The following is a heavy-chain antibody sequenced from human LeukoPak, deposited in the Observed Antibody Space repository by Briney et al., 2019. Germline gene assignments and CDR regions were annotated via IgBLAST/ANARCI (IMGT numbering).Heavy chain of an antibody. J-gene: IGHJ4*02. CDR2: ISYDGSNK. CDR3: ASGRIKQLAPFDY. D-gene: IGHD6-6*01. CDR1: GFTFSSYA. V-gene: IGHV3-30*01. Sequence: GGSLRLSCAASGFTFSSYAVHWVRQAPGKGLEWVAVISYDGSNKYYADSVKGRFTISRDNSKNTLYLQMNSLRAEDTAVYYCASGRIKQLAPFDYWGQGTLVTVSS.